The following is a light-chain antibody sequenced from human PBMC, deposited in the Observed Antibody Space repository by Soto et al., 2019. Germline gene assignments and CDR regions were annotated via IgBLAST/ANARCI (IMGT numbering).Light chain of an antibody. CDR1: SSDVGGYNY. CDR2: EVS. V-gene: IGLV2-14*01. CDR3: SSYTSRSTLDYV. Sequence: QSVLTQPASVSGSPGQSITISCTGTSSDVGGYNYVSWYQQHPGKAPKRMIYEVSNRPSGVSNRFSGSKSGNTASLTISGLQAEDEADYFCSSYTSRSTLDYVFGTGTKVTVL. J-gene: IGLJ1*01.